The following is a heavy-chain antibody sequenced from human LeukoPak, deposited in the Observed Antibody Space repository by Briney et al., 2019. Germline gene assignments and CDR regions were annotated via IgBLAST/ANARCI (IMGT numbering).Heavy chain of an antibody. J-gene: IGHJ5*02. CDR1: GGSISSYY. V-gene: IGHV4-59*01. D-gene: IGHD3-10*01. CDR3: ARAAYFGAKFDP. CDR2: IYYSGST. Sequence: SETLSLTCTVSGGSISSYYWSWIRQPPGKGLEWIGYIYYSGSTNYNPSLKSRVTISVDTSKNQFSLKLRSVTAADTAVYYCARAAYFGAKFDPWGQGTLVTVSS.